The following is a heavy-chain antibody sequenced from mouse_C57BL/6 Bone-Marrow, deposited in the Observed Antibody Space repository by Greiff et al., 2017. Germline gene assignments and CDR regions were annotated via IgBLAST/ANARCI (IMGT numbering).Heavy chain of an antibody. CDR3: ARSRYGSSHFDD. CDR1: GFNIKAYY. V-gene: IGHV14-2*01. Sequence: EVQLQESGAELVKPGASVKLSCTASGFNIKAYYMHWVKQRTEQGLEWIGRIDPEDGETKYAPKFPGKATITADTSSNTAYLQLSSLTSDDTAVYYCARSRYGSSHFDDWGQGTTLTVSS. CDR2: IDPEDGET. D-gene: IGHD1-1*01. J-gene: IGHJ2*01.